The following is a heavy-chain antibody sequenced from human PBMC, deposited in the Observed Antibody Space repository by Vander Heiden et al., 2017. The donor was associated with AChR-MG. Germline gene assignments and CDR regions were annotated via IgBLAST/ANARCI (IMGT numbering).Heavy chain of an antibody. CDR2: ISYDGSNK. J-gene: IGHJ6*03. D-gene: IGHD3-16*01. CDR1: GFTFSSYC. V-gene: IGHV3-30*18. CDR3: AKDAAGSRGRSWYYYYYYMDV. Sequence: QVQLVESGGGVVQPGRSLRRSCAASGFTFSSYCMHWVRQAPGKGLEWVAVISYDGSNKYYADSVKGRFTISRDNSKNTLYLQMNSLRAEDTAVYYCAKDAAGSRGRSWYYYYYYMDVWGKGTTVTVSS.